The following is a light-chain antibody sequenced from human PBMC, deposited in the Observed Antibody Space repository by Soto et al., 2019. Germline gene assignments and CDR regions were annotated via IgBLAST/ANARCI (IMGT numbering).Light chain of an antibody. CDR3: LQHNNYPWT. V-gene: IGKV1-17*01. Sequence: DIQMTQSPSSLSASVGDRVTITCRASQGIRNDLDWYQQKPGKAPKRLIFAASSLQSGVPSRFSGSESGTEFTLTINSLQPEDFATYYCLQHNNYPWTFGQGTKVEIK. CDR2: AAS. CDR1: QGIRND. J-gene: IGKJ1*01.